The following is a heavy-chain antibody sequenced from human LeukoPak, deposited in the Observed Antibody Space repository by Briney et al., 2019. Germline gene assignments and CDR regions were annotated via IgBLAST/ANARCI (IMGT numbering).Heavy chain of an antibody. CDR3: ARGVAGGWCRSTSCYRPPYYYYGMGV. V-gene: IGHV1-2*02. CDR2: INPNSGGT. D-gene: IGHD2-2*01. J-gene: IGHJ6*02. Sequence: ASVKVSCKASGYTITGYYIHWVRQAPGQGLEWMGWINPNSGGTNYAQKFQGRVTMTRDTSISIAYMELSRLRSDDTAVYYCARGVAGGWCRSTSCYRPPYYYYGMGVWGQGTTVTVSS. CDR1: GYTITGYY.